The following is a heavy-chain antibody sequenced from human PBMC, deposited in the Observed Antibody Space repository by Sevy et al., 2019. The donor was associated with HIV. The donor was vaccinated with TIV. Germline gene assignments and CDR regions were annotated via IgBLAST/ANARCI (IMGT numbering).Heavy chain of an antibody. D-gene: IGHD3-16*01. J-gene: IGHJ4*02. CDR3: ASDYDYVWGSLY. CDR1: GFTFSSHS. V-gene: IGHV3-21*01. CDR2: ISSSSSYI. Sequence: GGSLRLSCAASGFTFSSHSMNWVRQAPGKGLEWVSSISSSSSYIYYADSVKGRFTISRANAKTSLYLQMNSLRAEDTAVYYSASDYDYVWGSLYWGQGTLVTVSS.